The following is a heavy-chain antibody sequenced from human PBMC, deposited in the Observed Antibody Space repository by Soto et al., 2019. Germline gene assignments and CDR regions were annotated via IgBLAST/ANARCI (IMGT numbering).Heavy chain of an antibody. J-gene: IGHJ4*02. Sequence: SVKVSCKASGGTFSSYAISWVRQAPGQGLEWMGGIIPIFGTANYAQKFQGRVTITADESTSTAYMELSSLRSEDTAVYYCARDKSCSGGSCYSGPYDYWGQGTLVTVSS. D-gene: IGHD2-15*01. CDR2: IIPIFGTA. V-gene: IGHV1-69*13. CDR1: GGTFSSYA. CDR3: ARDKSCSGGSCYSGPYDY.